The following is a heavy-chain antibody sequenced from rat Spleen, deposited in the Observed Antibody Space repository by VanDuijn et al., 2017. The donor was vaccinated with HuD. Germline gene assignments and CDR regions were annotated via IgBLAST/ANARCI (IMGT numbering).Heavy chain of an antibody. V-gene: IGHV5-25*01. J-gene: IGHJ4*01. CDR2: ISPSGGST. CDR1: GFTFSDYY. Sequence: EVQLAESGGGLVQPGRSLKLSCAASGFTFSDYYMAWVRQAPKKGLEWVASISPSGGSTYYRDSVKGRFTISRDNAKTTLYLQMDSLRSEDTATYYCTRLEYVMDAWGQGASVTVSS. CDR3: TRLEYVMDA.